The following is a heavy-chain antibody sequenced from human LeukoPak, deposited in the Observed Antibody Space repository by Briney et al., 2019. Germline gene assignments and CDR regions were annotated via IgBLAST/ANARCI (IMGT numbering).Heavy chain of an antibody. V-gene: IGHV1-18*01. CDR1: GYNFTTNG. D-gene: IGHD3-22*01. J-gene: IGHJ3*01. Sequence: ASVNVSCKASGYNFTTNGISWVRQAAGQGLEWMGWVSPSSGHTNYTQNLQDRVTMTTDTPTNTAYMELRSLRSDDTAVYYCARDLIVVVGDVFDLWGQGTMVTVSS. CDR2: VSPSSGHT. CDR3: ARDLIVVVGDVFDL.